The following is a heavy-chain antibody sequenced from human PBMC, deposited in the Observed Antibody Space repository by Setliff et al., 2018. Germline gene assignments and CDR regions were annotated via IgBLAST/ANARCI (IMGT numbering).Heavy chain of an antibody. D-gene: IGHD4-17*01. CDR2: IYYSGST. V-gene: IGHV4-39*07. CDR3: ARDPLTTNRRRAFDI. Sequence: SETLSLTCTVSGGSISSSSYYWGWIRQPPGKGLEWIGSIYYSGSTYYNPPLKSRVTISVDTSKNQFSLKLSSVTAADTAVYYCARDPLTTNRRRAFDIWGQGTMVTVSS. CDR1: GGSISSSSYY. J-gene: IGHJ3*02.